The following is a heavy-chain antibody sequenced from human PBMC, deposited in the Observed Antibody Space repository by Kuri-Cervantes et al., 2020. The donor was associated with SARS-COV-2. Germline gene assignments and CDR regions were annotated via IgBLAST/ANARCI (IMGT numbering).Heavy chain of an antibody. CDR3: AMGLEGIYSNYEPDY. J-gene: IGHJ4*02. CDR1: GYTFTGYY. Sequence: ASVKVSCKASGYTFTGYYMHWVRQAPGQGLEWMGWISAYNGNTNYAQKLQGRVTMTTDTSTSTAYMELRSLRSDDTAVYYCAMGLEGIYSNYEPDYWGQGTLVTVSS. V-gene: IGHV1-18*04. CDR2: ISAYNGNT. D-gene: IGHD4-11*01.